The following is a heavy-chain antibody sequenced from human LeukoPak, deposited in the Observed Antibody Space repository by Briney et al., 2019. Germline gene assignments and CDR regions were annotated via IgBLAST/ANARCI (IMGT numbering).Heavy chain of an antibody. Sequence: PGGSLRRFCAASGFPFRSHSMNWVRQAPGKGLEWISYIHSGDSTTYYADSVKGRFTISRDSAKNSLYLQMNSLGAEDTAIYYCAIIGYNWRLDYWGQGILVTVSS. CDR2: IHSGDSTT. D-gene: IGHD1-1*01. J-gene: IGHJ4*02. CDR1: GFPFRSHS. V-gene: IGHV3-48*04. CDR3: AIIGYNWRLDY.